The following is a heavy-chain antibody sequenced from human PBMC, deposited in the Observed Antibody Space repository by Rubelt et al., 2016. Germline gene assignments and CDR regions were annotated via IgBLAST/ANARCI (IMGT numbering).Heavy chain of an antibody. CDR3: TTDQVRYAGNQINYYYFDL. J-gene: IGHJ2*01. CDR2: IRSKAYGGTT. Sequence: GLEWVGFIRSKAYGGTTEYAASVKGRFTISRDDSKSIAYLRMNSLKTEDTAVYYCTTDQVRYAGNQINYYYFDLWGRGTLVTVSS. V-gene: IGHV3-49*02. D-gene: IGHD4-23*01.